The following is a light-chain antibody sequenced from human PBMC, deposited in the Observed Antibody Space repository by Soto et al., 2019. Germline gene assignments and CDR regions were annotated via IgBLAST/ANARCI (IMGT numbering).Light chain of an antibody. V-gene: IGKV3-20*01. CDR1: QSLSTYS. Sequence: EIVLTQSPGTLSVSPGERATLSCRASQSLSTYSLAWYQQKPGQTPRLLIYAASTRDTDIPDRFNGSGSGTDFALTISRLEPEDFATYYCQHYNSYSEAFGQGTKVELK. J-gene: IGKJ1*01. CDR2: AAS. CDR3: QHYNSYSEA.